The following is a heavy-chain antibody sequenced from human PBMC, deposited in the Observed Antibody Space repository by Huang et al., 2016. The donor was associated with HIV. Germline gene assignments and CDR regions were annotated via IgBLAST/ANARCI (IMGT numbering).Heavy chain of an antibody. CDR1: GGSFSGYY. V-gene: IGHV4-34*01. CDR3: ARERMMSWLDDHDAFDI. CDR2: INHSGST. D-gene: IGHD1-1*01. J-gene: IGHJ3*02. Sequence: QVQLQQWGAGLLKPSETLSLTCAVYGGSFSGYYWGWIRQSPGKGLEWIGEINHSGSTNDNPALKSRLTIAVDTSKNQFSLKLSSVTAADTAVYYCARERMMSWLDDHDAFDIWGQGTMVTVSS.